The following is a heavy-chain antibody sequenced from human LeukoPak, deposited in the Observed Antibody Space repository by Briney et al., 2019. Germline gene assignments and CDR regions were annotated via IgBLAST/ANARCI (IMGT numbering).Heavy chain of an antibody. CDR2: ISYDGSNK. J-gene: IGHJ4*02. D-gene: IGHD6-19*01. CDR3: AKAEYSSGWYQGY. Sequence: GRSLRLSCAASGFTFSSYGMHWVRQAPGKGLEWVAVISYDGSNKYYADSVKGRFTISRDNSKNTLYLQMNSLRAEDTAVYYCAKAEYSSGWYQGYWGQGTLVTVSS. V-gene: IGHV3-30*18. CDR1: GFTFSSYG.